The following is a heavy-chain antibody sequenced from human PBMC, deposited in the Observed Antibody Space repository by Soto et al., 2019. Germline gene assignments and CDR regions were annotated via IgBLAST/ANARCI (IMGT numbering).Heavy chain of an antibody. CDR3: AREGVAPYYYYGMDV. V-gene: IGHV1-3*01. CDR1: GYTFTNYA. J-gene: IGHJ6*02. Sequence: GASVKVSCKASGYTFTNYAMHWVRQAPGQRLEWMGWINAGNGNTKYSQKLQGRVTFTRDTSASTAYMELSSLRSEDTAVYYCAREGVAPYYYYGMDVWGQGTPVTVSS. D-gene: IGHD5-12*01. CDR2: INAGNGNT.